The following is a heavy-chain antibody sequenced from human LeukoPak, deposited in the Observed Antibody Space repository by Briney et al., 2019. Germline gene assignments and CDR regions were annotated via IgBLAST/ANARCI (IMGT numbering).Heavy chain of an antibody. CDR1: GDSISSIISY. V-gene: IGHV4-39*07. J-gene: IGHJ5*02. Sequence: PSETLSLTCTVSGDSISSIISYWGWIRQPPGKGLEWIGNIYYSGITYYNPSLKSRVTISVDTSKKQFSLNLSSVTAADTAVYYCARDGTTMVRGVIWGFDPWGQGTLVTVSS. CDR2: IYYSGIT. D-gene: IGHD3-10*01. CDR3: ARDGTTMVRGVIWGFDP.